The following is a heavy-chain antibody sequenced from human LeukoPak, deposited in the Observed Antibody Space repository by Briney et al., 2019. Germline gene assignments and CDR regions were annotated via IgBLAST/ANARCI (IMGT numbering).Heavy chain of an antibody. V-gene: IGHV3-66*01. CDR3: ASEYSSSWQPQDY. CDR2: IYSGGST. J-gene: IGHJ4*02. CDR1: GFTVSSNY. Sequence: GGSLRLSCAASGFTVSSNYMSWVRQAPGKGLEWVSVIYSGGSTYYADSVKGRFTISRDNSKNTLYLQMNSLSAEDTAVYYCASEYSSSWQPQDYWGQGTLVTVSS. D-gene: IGHD6-13*01.